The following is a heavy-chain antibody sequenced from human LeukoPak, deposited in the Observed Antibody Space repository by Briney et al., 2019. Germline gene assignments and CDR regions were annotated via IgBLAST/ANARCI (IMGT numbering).Heavy chain of an antibody. CDR2: IYYSGST. J-gene: IGHJ5*02. CDR3: ARYSSSSVDWFDP. V-gene: IGHV4-39*01. CDR1: GGSISSSSYY. Sequence: SETLSLTCTVSGGSISSSSYYWGWIRQPPGKGLEWIGSIYYSGSTYYNPSLKSRVTISVDTSKNQFSLKLSSVTAADTAVYYCARYSSSSVDWFDPWGQGTLVTVSS. D-gene: IGHD6-6*01.